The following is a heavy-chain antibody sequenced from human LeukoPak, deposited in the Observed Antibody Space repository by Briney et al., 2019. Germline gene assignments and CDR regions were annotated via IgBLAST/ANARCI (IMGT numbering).Heavy chain of an antibody. CDR3: ARVPLRFLEPFDY. V-gene: IGHV4-34*01. Sequence: SETLSLTRSVYGGSVNGYYWSWIRQPPGKGLEWIGEINHSGTTNYNPSLKSRVTMSLDTSKNQFSLRLNSVTAADTAVYYCARVPLRFLEPFDYWGRGTLVTVSS. D-gene: IGHD3-3*01. CDR2: INHSGTT. CDR1: GGSVNGYY. J-gene: IGHJ4*02.